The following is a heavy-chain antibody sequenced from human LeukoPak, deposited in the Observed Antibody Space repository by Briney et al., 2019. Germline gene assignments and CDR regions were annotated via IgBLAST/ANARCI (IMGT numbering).Heavy chain of an antibody. J-gene: IGHJ6*03. V-gene: IGHV4-4*07. Sequence: SETLSLTCSVSGDSISYFYWSWIRQAAGKGLEWIGRFSSSGTTDYNASLKSRVTMSVDTSKNQLSLKVISVTAADTAVYYCASEHGYSSGWPLYYYYYYMDVWGKGTTVTVSS. CDR3: ASEHGYSSGWPLYYYYYYMDV. CDR1: GDSISYFY. CDR2: FSSSGTT. D-gene: IGHD6-19*01.